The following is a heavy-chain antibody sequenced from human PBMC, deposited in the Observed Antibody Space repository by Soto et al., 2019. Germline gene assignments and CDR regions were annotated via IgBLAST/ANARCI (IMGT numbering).Heavy chain of an antibody. Sequence: ETLSLTCAVYGGSFSGYYWSWIRQPPGKGLEWIGEINHSGSTNYNPSLKSRVTISVDTSKNQFSLKLSSVTAADTAVYYCARDLVAMIKVYYYYYYGMDVWGQGTTVTVSS. CDR1: GGSFSGYY. D-gene: IGHD5-12*01. J-gene: IGHJ6*02. CDR3: ARDLVAMIKVYYYYYYGMDV. V-gene: IGHV4-34*01. CDR2: INHSGST.